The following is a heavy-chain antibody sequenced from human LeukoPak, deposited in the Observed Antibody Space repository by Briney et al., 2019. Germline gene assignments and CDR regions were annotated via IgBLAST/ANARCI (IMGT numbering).Heavy chain of an antibody. CDR1: GYTFTGYY. D-gene: IGHD3-22*01. J-gene: IGHJ5*02. CDR3: ARSTGRTTYYYDSSGYYRNWFDP. Sequence: ASVKVSCKASGYTFTGYYMHWVRQAPGQGLEWMGWINPNSGGTNYAQKFQGRVTMTRDTSISTAYMELSRLRSDDTAVYYCARSTGRTTYYYDSSGYYRNWFDPWGQGTLVTVSS. V-gene: IGHV1-2*02. CDR2: INPNSGGT.